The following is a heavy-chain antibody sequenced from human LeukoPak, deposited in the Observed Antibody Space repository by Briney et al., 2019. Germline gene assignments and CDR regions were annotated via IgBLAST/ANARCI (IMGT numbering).Heavy chain of an antibody. CDR3: AKFRPQGRYSSSWYFFSSSGYFQH. CDR1: GYTFTRYY. Sequence: ASVKVSCKASGYTFTRYYMNWVRQSPRLELKWMGGINPNSGGTNYPQKFQGRVTMTRYTSISTACMELSRLRSDDTAVYYCAKFRPQGRYSSSWYFFSSSGYFQHWGQGTLVTVSS. CDR2: INPNSGGT. V-gene: IGHV1-2*02. D-gene: IGHD6-13*01. J-gene: IGHJ1*01.